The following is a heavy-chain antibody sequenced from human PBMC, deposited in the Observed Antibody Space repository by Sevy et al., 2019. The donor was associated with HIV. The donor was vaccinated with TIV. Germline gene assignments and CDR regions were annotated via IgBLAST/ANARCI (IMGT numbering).Heavy chain of an antibody. V-gene: IGHV3-23*01. J-gene: IGHJ6*03. CDR2: ISGSGGST. Sequence: GGSLRLSCAASGFTFSSYAMSWVRQAPGKGLEWVSAISGSGGSTYYADSVKGRFTISRDNSKNTLYLQMNSLRAEDMAVYYCAKGVVGGDRGYYYMDVWGKGTTVTVSS. CDR1: GFTFSSYA. D-gene: IGHD2-21*02. CDR3: AKGVVGGDRGYYYMDV.